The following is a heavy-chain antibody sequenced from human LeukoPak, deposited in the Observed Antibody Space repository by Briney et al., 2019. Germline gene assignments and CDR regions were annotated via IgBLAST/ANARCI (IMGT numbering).Heavy chain of an antibody. CDR1: GFTFSSYS. D-gene: IGHD1-26*01. V-gene: IGHV3-48*04. CDR3: AREPRVSGSYPDYFDY. CDR2: ISSSSSTI. Sequence: GGSLRLSCAASGFTFSSYSMNWVRQAPGKGLEWVSYISSSSSTIYYADSVKGRFTISRDNAKNSLYLQMNSLRAEDTAVYYCAREPRVSGSYPDYFDYWGQGTLVTVSS. J-gene: IGHJ4*02.